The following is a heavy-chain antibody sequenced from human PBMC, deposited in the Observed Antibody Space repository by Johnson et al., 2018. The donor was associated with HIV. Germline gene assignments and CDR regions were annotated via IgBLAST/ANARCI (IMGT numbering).Heavy chain of an antibody. Sequence: QVQLVESGGGVVPPGGSLRLSCAASGFTFSNFAMHWVRQAPGKGLEWVAIILCGGSDKYCADSAKGRFTISRDNAKNSLYLQMNSLKNEDTAMYYCTTGLTSLGVVFRDAFDIWGKGKMVIVSS. J-gene: IGHJ3*02. D-gene: IGHD3-3*01. CDR3: TTGLTSLGVVFRDAFDI. CDR1: GFTFSNFA. V-gene: IGHV3-30*02. CDR2: ILCGGSDK.